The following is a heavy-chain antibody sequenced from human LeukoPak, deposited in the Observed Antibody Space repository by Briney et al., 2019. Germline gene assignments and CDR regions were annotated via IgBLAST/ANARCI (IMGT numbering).Heavy chain of an antibody. CDR3: VTSLRPSGGISFLHDF. Sequence: GGSLRLSCTASGFTFGDYAMSWVRQAPGKGLEWVGFIRSKAYGGTTEYAASVKGRFAISRDDSKSIAYLQMNSLRAEDTAVYYCVTSLRPSGGISFLHDFWGQGTQVTVSS. V-gene: IGHV3-49*04. J-gene: IGHJ4*02. D-gene: IGHD4-23*01. CDR2: IRSKAYGGTT. CDR1: GFTFGDYA.